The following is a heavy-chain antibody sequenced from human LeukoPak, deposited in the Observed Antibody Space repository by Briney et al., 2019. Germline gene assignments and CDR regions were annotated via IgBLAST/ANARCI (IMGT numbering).Heavy chain of an antibody. CDR3: AAAGYCSSTSCYGGLGRGYYFDY. Sequence: PGGSLRLSCAASGFTFSHHWLTWVRQGPGKGPEWVANIYLDGSETNYLDSVKGRFTISRDNAKNSLYLQMNSLRAEDTAVYYCAAAGYCSSTSCYGGLGRGYYFDYWGQGTLVTVSS. CDR1: GFTFSHHW. CDR2: IYLDGSET. D-gene: IGHD2-2*01. J-gene: IGHJ4*02. V-gene: IGHV3-7*01.